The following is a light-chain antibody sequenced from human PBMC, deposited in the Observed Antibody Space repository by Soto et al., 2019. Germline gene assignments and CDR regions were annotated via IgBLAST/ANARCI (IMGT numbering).Light chain of an antibody. J-gene: IGLJ1*01. CDR2: DVS. CDR1: SSDVGGYNY. Sequence: QSALTQPVSVSGSPGQSITISCTGTSSDVGGYNYVSWYQQHPGKAPKLMIYDVSNRPSGVSNRFSGSKSGNTASLTISRLQAEDEADYYCSSYTSSSTLYVFGTGTKLTVL. CDR3: SSYTSSSTLYV. V-gene: IGLV2-14*01.